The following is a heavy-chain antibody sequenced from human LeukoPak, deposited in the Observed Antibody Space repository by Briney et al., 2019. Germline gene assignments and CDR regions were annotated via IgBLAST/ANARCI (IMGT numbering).Heavy chain of an antibody. J-gene: IGHJ4*02. V-gene: IGHV4-38-2*01. CDR2: IYYSGST. D-gene: IGHD6-13*01. CDR3: ARAGGAAAGKRLPFDY. Sequence: PSETLSLTCAVSGYSISSGYYWGWIRQPPGKGLEWIGYIYYSGSTNYNPSLKSRVTISVDTSKNQFSLKLSSVTAADTAVYYCARAGGAAAGKRLPFDYWGQGTLVTVSS. CDR1: GYSISSGYY.